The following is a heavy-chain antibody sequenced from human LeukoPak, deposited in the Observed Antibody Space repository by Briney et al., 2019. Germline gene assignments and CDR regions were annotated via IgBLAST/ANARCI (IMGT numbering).Heavy chain of an antibody. CDR2: IKQDGSEK. CDR1: GFTSSSYW. Sequence: PSGGSLRLSCAASGFTSSSYWMSWVRQAPGKGLEWVANIKQDGSEKYYVDSVKGRFTISRDNAKNSLYLQMNSLRAEDTAVYYCARDNRYYYDSSGTGDAFDIWGQGTMVTVSS. D-gene: IGHD3-22*01. J-gene: IGHJ3*02. CDR3: ARDNRYYYDSSGTGDAFDI. V-gene: IGHV3-7*01.